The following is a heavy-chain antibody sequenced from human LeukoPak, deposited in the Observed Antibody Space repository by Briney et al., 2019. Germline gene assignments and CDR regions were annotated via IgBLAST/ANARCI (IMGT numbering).Heavy chain of an antibody. J-gene: IGHJ4*02. CDR3: AGHPAEMNTL. D-gene: IGHD5-24*01. V-gene: IGHV3-21*01. Sequence: RGSLRLSCAASGLTFSNYRMNWVRQAPGKGLEWVSSISSSGNYIYYADSMRGRFTISRDNAKNSVYLQMSSLRAEDTAVYYCAGHPAEMNTLWGQGTLVTVSS. CDR1: GLTFSNYR. CDR2: ISSSGNYI.